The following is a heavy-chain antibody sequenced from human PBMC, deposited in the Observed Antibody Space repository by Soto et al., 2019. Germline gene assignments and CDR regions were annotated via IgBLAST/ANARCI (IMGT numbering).Heavy chain of an antibody. CDR3: ARLRIAVASNWFDP. V-gene: IGHV3-48*03. J-gene: IGHJ5*02. Sequence: PGGSLRLSCAASGFTFSSYEMNWVRLAPGKGLEWVSCISSSGSTIYYADSVKGRFTISRDNAKNSLYLQMNSLRAEDTAVYYCARLRIAVASNWFDPWGQGTLVTV. CDR2: ISSSGSTI. CDR1: GFTFSSYE. D-gene: IGHD6-19*01.